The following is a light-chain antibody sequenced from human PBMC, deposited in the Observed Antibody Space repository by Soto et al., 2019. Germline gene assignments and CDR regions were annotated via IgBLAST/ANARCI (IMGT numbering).Light chain of an antibody. V-gene: IGKV1-5*01. Sequence: EMTRSPSTLSASVGDRVTITCRASQSINNYLAWYQQKPGKAPKFLIYDVSTLESGIPSRFSGSGSGTKFTLTIASLQPDDFATYYCQQYGTFSGTFGPGTKVDI. CDR3: QQYGTFSGT. CDR1: QSINNY. J-gene: IGKJ1*01. CDR2: DVS.